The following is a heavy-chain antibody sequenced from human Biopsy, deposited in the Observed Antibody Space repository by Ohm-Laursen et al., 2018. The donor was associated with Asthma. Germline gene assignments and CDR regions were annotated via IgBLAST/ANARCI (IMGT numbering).Heavy chain of an antibody. CDR2: INAGNGNT. Sequence: ASVKVSCKASGYTFINYAIHWVRQAPGQRLEWMGWINAGNGNTKYSQKFQGRVTITRDTSASTAYMDLGSLRSEDTAVYYCARTYYDFLTGQVNDAFAMWGQGTMVTVSS. J-gene: IGHJ3*02. CDR3: ARTYYDFLTGQVNDAFAM. CDR1: GYTFINYA. V-gene: IGHV1-3*01. D-gene: IGHD3-9*01.